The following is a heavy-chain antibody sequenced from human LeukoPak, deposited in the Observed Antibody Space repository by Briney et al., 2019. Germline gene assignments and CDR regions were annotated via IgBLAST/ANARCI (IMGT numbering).Heavy chain of an antibody. Sequence: HGESLKISCKGSGYSFTSYWIGWVRQMPGKGLEWMGIIYPGDPDTRYSPSFQGQVTISADKSISTAYLQWSSLKASDTAMYYCARSADYSNVYYFDYWGQGTLVTVSS. CDR1: GYSFTSYW. J-gene: IGHJ4*02. CDR3: ARSADYSNVYYFDY. CDR2: IYPGDPDT. D-gene: IGHD4-11*01. V-gene: IGHV5-51*01.